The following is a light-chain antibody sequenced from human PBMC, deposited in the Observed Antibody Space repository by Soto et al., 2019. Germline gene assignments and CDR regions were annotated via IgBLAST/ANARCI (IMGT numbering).Light chain of an antibody. CDR3: QHYGSSGT. Sequence: EIVLTQSPGTLSLSPGERATLSCRASQSVSNNYLAWYQQKPGQAPRLLIYGASNRATGIPDRFSSSGSGKYSTLTISRLDPEDFAVYYCQHYGSSGTFGQGTKVEIK. J-gene: IGKJ1*01. CDR1: QSVSNNY. CDR2: GAS. V-gene: IGKV3-20*01.